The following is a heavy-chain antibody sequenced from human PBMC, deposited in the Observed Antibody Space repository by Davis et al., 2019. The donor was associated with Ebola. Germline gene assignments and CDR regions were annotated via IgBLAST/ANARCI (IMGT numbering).Heavy chain of an antibody. D-gene: IGHD6-13*01. Sequence: ASVKVSCKASGYTFTGYYMHWVRQAPGQGLEWMGRINPNSGGTNYAQKFKGRVTMTRDTSISTAYMELSRLRYDDTAVDYCAREAAGTVLGAFDIWGQGTMVTVSS. CDR3: AREAAGTVLGAFDI. J-gene: IGHJ3*02. CDR2: INPNSGGT. V-gene: IGHV1-2*06. CDR1: GYTFTGYY.